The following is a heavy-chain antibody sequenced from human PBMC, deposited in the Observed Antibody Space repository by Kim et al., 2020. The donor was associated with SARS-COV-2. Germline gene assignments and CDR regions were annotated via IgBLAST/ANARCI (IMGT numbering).Heavy chain of an antibody. Sequence: GESLKISCKGSGYSFTSYWIGWVRQMPGKGLEWMGIIYPGDSDTRYSPSFQGQVTISADKSISTAYLQWSSLKASDTAMYYCARQVRAGGYGSGSYNYYFDYWGQGTLVTVSS. D-gene: IGHD3-10*01. CDR3: ARQVRAGGYGSGSYNYYFDY. J-gene: IGHJ4*02. CDR1: GYSFTSYW. CDR2: IYPGDSDT. V-gene: IGHV5-51*01.